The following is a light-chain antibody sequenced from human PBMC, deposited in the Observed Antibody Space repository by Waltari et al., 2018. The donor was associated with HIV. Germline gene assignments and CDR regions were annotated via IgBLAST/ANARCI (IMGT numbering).Light chain of an antibody. Sequence: DIVMTQSPDSLAVSLGERATINCKSSQRVLYSSNNKNYLAWYQQKPGQPPKLLIYWASTRHSGVPDRFSGSGSGTDFTLTISRLQAEDVAVYYCQQYYSSPFTFGPGTKVDIK. J-gene: IGKJ3*01. CDR2: WAS. CDR3: QQYYSSPFT. CDR1: QRVLYSSNNKNY. V-gene: IGKV4-1*01.